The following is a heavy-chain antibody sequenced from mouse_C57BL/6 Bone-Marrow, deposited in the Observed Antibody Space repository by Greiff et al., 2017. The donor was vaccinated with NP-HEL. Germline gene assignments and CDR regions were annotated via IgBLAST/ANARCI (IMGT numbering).Heavy chain of an antibody. CDR2: IDPNSGGT. J-gene: IGHJ2*01. CDR1: GYTFTSYW. Sequence: QVQLQQPGAELVKPGASVKLSCKASGYTFTSYWMHWVKQRPGRGLEWIGRIDPNSGGTKYNEKFKSKATLTVDKPYSTAYMQLSSLTSEDSAVDSSAKSPASEYVFDYWGQGTTLTVSS. D-gene: IGHD5-2*01. V-gene: IGHV1-72*01. CDR3: AKSPASEYVFDY.